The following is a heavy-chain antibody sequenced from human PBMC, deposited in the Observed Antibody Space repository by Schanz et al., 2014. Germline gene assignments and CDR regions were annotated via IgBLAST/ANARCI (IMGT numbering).Heavy chain of an antibody. CDR2: ISGSGGST. V-gene: IGHV3-23*01. CDR1: GFTFSTYA. J-gene: IGHJ6*02. CDR3: ARVRRRIATPSTPSFRNYYYYAMDV. Sequence: VQLLDSGGGLVQPGGSLRLSCAASGFTFSTYAMSWVRQAPGKGLEWVSAISGSGGSTYYADSVKGRFTVSRDNARNSLYLHMNALGAEDTSVYFCARVRRRIATPSTPSFRNYYYYAMDVWGQGTTVTVSS. D-gene: IGHD6-13*01.